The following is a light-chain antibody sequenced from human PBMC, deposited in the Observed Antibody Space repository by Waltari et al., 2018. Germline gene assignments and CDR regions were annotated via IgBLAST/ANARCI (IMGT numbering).Light chain of an antibody. J-gene: IGLJ3*02. Sequence: QSALTQPASVSGSPGQSITISCTGTSNDVGGYSYVSWYQQHPGKAPKLMIFEVSKRPSGVSKRFSGSKSDNTASLTISGLQAEDEADYFCKSYTTKNTWVFGGGTKLTV. CDR1: SNDVGGYSY. CDR2: EVS. CDR3: KSYTTKNTWV. V-gene: IGLV2-14*01.